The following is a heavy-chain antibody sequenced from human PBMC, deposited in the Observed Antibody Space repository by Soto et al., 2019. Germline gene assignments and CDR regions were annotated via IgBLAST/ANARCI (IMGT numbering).Heavy chain of an antibody. CDR2: ISGSGDST. CDR1: GFTFSRNA. J-gene: IGHJ6*02. V-gene: IGHV3-23*01. Sequence: ESGGGLVQPGGSLRLSCVGSGFTFSRNAISWVRQPPGKGLEWVSGISGSGDSTYYADSVKGRFTISRDNSRNTVYLQMNSLRAEDTAVYYCATARGDYYYYGMGVWGQGTTVTVSS. CDR3: ATARGDYYYYGMGV.